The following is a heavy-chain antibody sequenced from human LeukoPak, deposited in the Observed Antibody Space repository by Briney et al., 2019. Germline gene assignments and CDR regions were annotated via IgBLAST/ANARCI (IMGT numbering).Heavy chain of an antibody. CDR2: TYYMSKWNT. J-gene: IGHJ5*02. V-gene: IGHV6-1*01. CDR1: GDSVSSNSAA. Sequence: SQTLSLTCAISGDSVSSNSAAWNWIRQSPSRGLEWLGRTYYMSKWNTEYAVSVESRITINPDTSKIQFSLLLSSVTPEDTAVYYCAGAGHGSHWFDPWGQGTLVTVSS. CDR3: AGAGHGSHWFDP. D-gene: IGHD6-19*01.